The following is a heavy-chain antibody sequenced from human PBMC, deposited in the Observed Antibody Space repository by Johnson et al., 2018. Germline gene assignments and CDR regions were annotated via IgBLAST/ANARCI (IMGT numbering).Heavy chain of an antibody. CDR2: IIPIFGTA. J-gene: IGHJ6*02. CDR1: GGTFSSYA. Sequence: QVQLVQSGAEVKKPGSSVKVSCKASGGTFSSYAISWVRQAPGQGLEWMGGIIPIFGTANYAQKFQGRVTMTADESTSTAYMGLGSLRSADTAVYYCARRSAGTIFVVWNGIDGWGQGTTVTVSS. CDR3: ARRSAGTIFVVWNGIDG. D-gene: IGHD3-3*01. V-gene: IGHV1-69*12.